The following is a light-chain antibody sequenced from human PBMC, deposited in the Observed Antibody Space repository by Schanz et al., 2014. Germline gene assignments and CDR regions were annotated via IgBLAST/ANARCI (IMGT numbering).Light chain of an antibody. CDR3: QQYYGLPLT. CDR2: WAS. J-gene: IGKJ4*01. CDR1: QSILYNSNNKNY. Sequence: DIVMTQSPDSLAVSLGERATIHCKSSQSILYNSNNKNYLSWYQQKPGQPPKPLIYWASTRESGVPDRFSGSGSGTDFTLTISSLQAEDVAVYYCQQYYGLPLTFGGGTKVEIK. V-gene: IGKV4-1*01.